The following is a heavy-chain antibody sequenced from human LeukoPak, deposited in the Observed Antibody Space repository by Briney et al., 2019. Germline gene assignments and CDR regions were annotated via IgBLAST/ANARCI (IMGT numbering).Heavy chain of an antibody. CDR1: GGSFSGYY. CDR2: INHSGST. CDR3: ARWGYYGSGSHDY. D-gene: IGHD3-10*01. Sequence: PSETLSLTCAVYGGSFSGYYWSWIRQPPGKGLEWIGKINHSGSTNYNPSLKSRVTISVDTSKNQFSLKLSSVTAADTAVYYCARWGYYGSGSHDYWGQGTLVTVSS. J-gene: IGHJ4*02. V-gene: IGHV4-34*01.